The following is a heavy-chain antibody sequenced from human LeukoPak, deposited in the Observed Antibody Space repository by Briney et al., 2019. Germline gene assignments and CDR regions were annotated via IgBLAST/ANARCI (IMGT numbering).Heavy chain of an antibody. V-gene: IGHV3-74*01. Sequence: GGSLRLSCAASGFTFDSSWMHRVRQDPVKGLVWVARVSGDGTTTTYADSVKGRFTISRDNAKNTLYLQMNIVRAEDTAVYCARGGSPFYWGQGSRVTVSS. CDR2: VSGDGTTT. CDR1: GFTFDSSW. CDR3: ARGGSPFY. J-gene: IGHJ4*02. D-gene: IGHD3-10*01.